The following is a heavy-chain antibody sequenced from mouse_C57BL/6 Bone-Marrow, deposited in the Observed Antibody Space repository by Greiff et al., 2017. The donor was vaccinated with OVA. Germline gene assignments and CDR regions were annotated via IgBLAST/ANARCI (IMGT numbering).Heavy chain of an antibody. CDR3: ARWVTTVEGGYWYFDV. D-gene: IGHD1-1*01. Sequence: QVQLQQSGAELVRPGASVKLSCKASGYTFTDYYINWVKQRPGQGLEWIARIYPGSGNTYYNEKFKGKATLTAEKSSSTAYMQLSSLTSEDSAVYFCARWVTTVEGGYWYFDVWGTGTTVTVSS. CDR2: IYPGSGNT. CDR1: GYTFTDYY. J-gene: IGHJ1*03. V-gene: IGHV1-76*01.